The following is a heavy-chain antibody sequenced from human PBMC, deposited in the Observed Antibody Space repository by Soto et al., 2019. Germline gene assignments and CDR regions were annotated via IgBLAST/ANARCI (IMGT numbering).Heavy chain of an antibody. CDR3: ARVRSAADNWFDP. V-gene: IGHV1-18*01. J-gene: IGHJ5*02. D-gene: IGHD6-13*01. CDR1: GYTFSTYG. CDR2: ISVYNGNT. Sequence: QVQLMQSGAEVKKPGASVKVSCKASGYTFSTYGISWVRQAPGQGLEWMGWISVYNGNTNYAQNLQGRVTMTTDTSTSTAYMDLRTLRSDDTAVYYCARVRSAADNWFDPWGQGTLVTVSS.